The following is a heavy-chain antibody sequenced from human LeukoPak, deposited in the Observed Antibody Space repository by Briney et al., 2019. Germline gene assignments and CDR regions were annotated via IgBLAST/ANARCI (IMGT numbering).Heavy chain of an antibody. V-gene: IGHV1-3*01. D-gene: IGHD3-22*01. CDR2: INAGNGNT. J-gene: IGHJ4*02. CDR3: ARKDLHYYDSSGFLDY. Sequence: ASVKVSCKASGYTFTSYAMHWVRQAPGQRLEWMGWINAGNGNTKYPQKFQGRVTITRDTSASTAYMELSSLRSEDTAVYYCARKDLHYYDSSGFLDYWGQGTLVTVSS. CDR1: GYTFTSYA.